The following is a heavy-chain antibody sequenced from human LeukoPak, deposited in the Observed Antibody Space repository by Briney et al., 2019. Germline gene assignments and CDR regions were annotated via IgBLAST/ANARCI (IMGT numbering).Heavy chain of an antibody. D-gene: IGHD1-26*01. Sequence: SETLSLTCTVSGYSISSGYYWGWIRQPPGKGLGWIGSIYHSGTTYYNPSLKSRVTISVDTSKNQFSLKLSSVTAADTAVYYCARGFRGASFDYWGQGTLVTVSS. CDR3: ARGFRGASFDY. CDR2: IYHSGTT. J-gene: IGHJ4*02. CDR1: GYSISSGYY. V-gene: IGHV4-38-2*02.